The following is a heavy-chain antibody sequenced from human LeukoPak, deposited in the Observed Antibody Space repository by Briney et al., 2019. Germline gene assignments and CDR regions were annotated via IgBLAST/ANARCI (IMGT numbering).Heavy chain of an antibody. CDR2: KTYDGGNE. Sequence: PGGSLRLSCAASGFSFKDYNMHWVRQAPGKGLEWVAVKTYDGGNEYYTDSVKGRFTISRDNSKSTLYLQMNSLRTEDTAVYYCAKVRWDNSGWYYLDSWGQGTLVTVSS. V-gene: IGHV3-30*18. D-gene: IGHD6-19*01. CDR3: AKVRWDNSGWYYLDS. J-gene: IGHJ4*02. CDR1: GFSFKDYN.